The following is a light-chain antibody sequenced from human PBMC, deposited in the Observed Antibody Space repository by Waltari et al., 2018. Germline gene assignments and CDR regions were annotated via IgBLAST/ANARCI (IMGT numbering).Light chain of an antibody. J-gene: IGLJ3*02. CDR3: AAWDDSLSGWV. CDR1: SSHTGSNY. Sequence: QSVLTQPPSASGTPGQRVPISRSGRSSHTGSNYVYWYQQLPGTAPKLLIYRNNQRPSGVPDRFSGSKSGTSASLAISGLRSEDEADYYCAAWDDSLSGWVFGGGTKLTVL. CDR2: RNN. V-gene: IGLV1-47*01.